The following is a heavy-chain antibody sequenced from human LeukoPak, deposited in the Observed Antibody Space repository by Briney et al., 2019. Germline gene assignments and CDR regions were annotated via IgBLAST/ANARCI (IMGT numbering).Heavy chain of an antibody. CDR3: ARDYPQYYYDSSGYQGYNAFDI. CDR1: GFTFSSYG. CDR2: IWYDGSNK. J-gene: IGHJ3*02. V-gene: IGHV3-33*01. D-gene: IGHD3-22*01. Sequence: GGSLRLSCAASGFTFSSYGMHWVRQAPGKGLEWVAVIWYDGSNKYYADSVKGRFTISRDNAKNSLYLQMNSLRAEDTAVYYCARDYPQYYYDSSGYQGYNAFDIWGQGTMVTVSS.